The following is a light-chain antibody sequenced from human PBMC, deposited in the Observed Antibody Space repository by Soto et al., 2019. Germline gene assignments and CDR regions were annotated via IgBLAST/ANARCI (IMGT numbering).Light chain of an antibody. CDR1: QSVTYN. CDR3: QQYNNWPIT. J-gene: IGKJ5*01. CDR2: GAS. Sequence: ETMLTQSPATLSASPGERVTLSCRATQSVTYNLAWYQQKPGQAPRLLIYGASTRATGIPARFSGSGSGTEFTLTISSLQSEDFAVYYCQQYNNWPITFGQGTRLEIK. V-gene: IGKV3-15*01.